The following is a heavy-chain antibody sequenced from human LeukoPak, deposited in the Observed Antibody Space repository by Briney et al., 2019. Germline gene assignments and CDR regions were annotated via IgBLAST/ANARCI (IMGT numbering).Heavy chain of an antibody. D-gene: IGHD6-13*01. CDR2: INPNSGGT. J-gene: IGHJ3*02. CDR1: GYTFTGYY. CDR3: APIAAGYSSSRRNAFDI. V-gene: IGHV1-2*02. Sequence: GASVKVSCKASGYTFTGYYMHWVRQAPGQGLEWMGWINPNSGGTNYAQKFQGRVTMTRDTSISTAYMELSRLRSDDTAVYYCAPIAAGYSSSRRNAFDIWGQGTMVTVSS.